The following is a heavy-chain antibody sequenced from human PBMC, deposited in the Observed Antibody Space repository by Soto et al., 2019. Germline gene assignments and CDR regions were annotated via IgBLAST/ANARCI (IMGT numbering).Heavy chain of an antibody. D-gene: IGHD3-9*01. J-gene: IGHJ5*02. Sequence: GESLKISCKGSGFGFDITWLAWLRQVPGKGLEWVGIIYPGDSDTRYSPSLEGRVTLSVDKSITTAYLHLTSLKESDTGTYYCAKFQRYFDRTGYLDAWGQGAPVTVSS. CDR3: AKFQRYFDRTGYLDA. CDR1: GFGFDITW. V-gene: IGHV5-51*01. CDR2: IYPGDSDT.